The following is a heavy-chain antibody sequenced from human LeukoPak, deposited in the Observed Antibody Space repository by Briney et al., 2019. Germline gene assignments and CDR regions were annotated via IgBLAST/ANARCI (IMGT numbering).Heavy chain of an antibody. CDR3: ARHPFASPFDY. Sequence: SETLSLTCAVYGGSFSGYYWSWIRQPPGKGLEWIGEINHSGSTNYNPSLKSRVTISVDTSKNQFSLKLSSVTAADTAVYYCARHPFASPFDYWGQGTLVTVSS. J-gene: IGHJ4*02. CDR2: INHSGST. D-gene: IGHD2-21*01. V-gene: IGHV4-34*01. CDR1: GGSFSGYY.